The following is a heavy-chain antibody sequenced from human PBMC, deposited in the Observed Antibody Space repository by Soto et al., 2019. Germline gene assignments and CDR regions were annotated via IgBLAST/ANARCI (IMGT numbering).Heavy chain of an antibody. CDR1: GGSFSGYY. Sequence: PSETLSLTCAVYGGSFSGYYWSWIRQPPGKGLEWIGEINHSGSTNYNPSLKSRVTISVDTSKNQFSLKLSSVTAADTAVYYCASQKGYYDFWSGYYPPPDGMDVWGQGTTVTVS. V-gene: IGHV4-34*01. J-gene: IGHJ6*02. CDR3: ASQKGYYDFWSGYYPPPDGMDV. CDR2: INHSGST. D-gene: IGHD3-3*01.